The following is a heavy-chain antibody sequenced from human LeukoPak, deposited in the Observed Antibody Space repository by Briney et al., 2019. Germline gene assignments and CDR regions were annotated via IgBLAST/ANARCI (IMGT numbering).Heavy chain of an antibody. D-gene: IGHD3-22*01. CDR1: GGTFSSYA. CDR3: ARDSSGYFPDY. CDR2: IIPILGIA. Sequence: SVKVSCKASGGTFSSYAISWVRQAPGQGLEWMGRIIPILGIANYAQKFQGRVTITADKSTSTAYMELSSLRSEDTTVYYCARDSSGYFPDYWGQGTLVTVSS. J-gene: IGHJ4*02. V-gene: IGHV1-69*04.